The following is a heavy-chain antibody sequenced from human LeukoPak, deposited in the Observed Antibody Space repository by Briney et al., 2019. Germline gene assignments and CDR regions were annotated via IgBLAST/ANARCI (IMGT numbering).Heavy chain of an antibody. CDR2: ISSSGSTI. Sequence: GGSLRLSCAVSGFTFCDYYMSWIRQAPGGGLVWVSYISSSGSTIYYADAVKGRFTITRNNAKNSLYLQMNSLRAEDTAVYYCARPSTGGNYGAFDIWGQGTMVTVSS. D-gene: IGHD2-8*02. CDR1: GFTFCDYY. J-gene: IGHJ3*02. V-gene: IGHV3-11*01. CDR3: ARPSTGGNYGAFDI.